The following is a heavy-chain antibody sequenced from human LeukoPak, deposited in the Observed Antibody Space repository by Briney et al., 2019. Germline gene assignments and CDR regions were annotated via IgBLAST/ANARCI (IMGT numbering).Heavy chain of an antibody. CDR1: GGTFSSYA. CDR3: ARVGSRGLDAFDI. D-gene: IGHD2-15*01. CDR2: INPNSGGT. Sequence: ASVKVSCKASGGTFSSYAISWVRQAPGQGLEWMGWINPNSGGTNYAQKFQGRVTMTRDTSISTAYMELSRLRSDDTAVYYCARVGSRGLDAFDIWGQGTMVTVSS. J-gene: IGHJ3*02. V-gene: IGHV1-2*02.